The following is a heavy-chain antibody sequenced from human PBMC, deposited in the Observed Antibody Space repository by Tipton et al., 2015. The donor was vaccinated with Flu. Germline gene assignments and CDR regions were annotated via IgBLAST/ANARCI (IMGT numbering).Heavy chain of an antibody. CDR2: IIPIFGTA. V-gene: IGHV1-69*01. J-gene: IGHJ6*02. Sequence: QLVQSGAEVKKPGSSVKVSCKASGGTFNSYAISWVRQAPGQGLEWMGGIIPIFGTANYAQKFQGRVTITADESTSTAYMELSSLRSEDTAVYYCARGGITGTTMHYYYGMDVWAQGTTVTVSS. CDR1: GGTFNSYA. CDR3: ARGGITGTTMHYYYGMDV. D-gene: IGHD1-7*01.